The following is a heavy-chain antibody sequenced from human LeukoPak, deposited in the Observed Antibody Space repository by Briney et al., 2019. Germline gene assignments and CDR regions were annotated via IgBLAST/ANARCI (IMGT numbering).Heavy chain of an antibody. D-gene: IGHD2-2*01. J-gene: IGHJ6*03. CDR3: ARDRIVVVPAAIPRGGYMDV. CDR1: GFTVSSNY. Sequence: GGSLRLSCAASGFTVSSNYMSWVRQAPGKGLEWVSVIYSGGSTYYADSVKGRFTISRDNSKNTLYLQMKSLRAEDTALYYCARDRIVVVPAAIPRGGYMDVWGKGTTVTVSS. V-gene: IGHV3-53*05. CDR2: IYSGGST.